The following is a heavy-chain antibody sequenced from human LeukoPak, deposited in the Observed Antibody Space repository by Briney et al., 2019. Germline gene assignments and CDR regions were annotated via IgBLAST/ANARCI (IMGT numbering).Heavy chain of an antibody. J-gene: IGHJ4*02. CDR2: ISAYNGNT. Sequence: ASVKVSCKASGYTFTSYGIIWVRQVPGQGLEWMGWISAYNGNTNYAQKLQGRVTMTTDTSTSTAYMELRSLRSDDTAVYYCARVKGMVRGVTITYSEDYWGQGTLVTVSS. CDR3: ARVKGMVRGVTITYSEDY. CDR1: GYTFTSYG. D-gene: IGHD3-10*01. V-gene: IGHV1-18*01.